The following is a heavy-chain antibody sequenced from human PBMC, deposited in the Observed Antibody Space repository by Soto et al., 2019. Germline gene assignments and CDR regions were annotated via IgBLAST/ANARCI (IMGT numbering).Heavy chain of an antibody. CDR2: ISYDGSNK. Sequence: QVQLVESGGGVVQPGRSLRLSCAASGFTFSHYGIHWVRQAPGKGLEWLAVISYDGSNKHYADSVKGRFTASRDNSKNPLYPQMNSLRAEDTAVYFCARYSGKYQGPIDYWGQGTLVTVSS. V-gene: IGHV3-30*03. CDR1: GFTFSHYG. J-gene: IGHJ4*02. CDR3: ARYSGKYQGPIDY. D-gene: IGHD1-26*01.